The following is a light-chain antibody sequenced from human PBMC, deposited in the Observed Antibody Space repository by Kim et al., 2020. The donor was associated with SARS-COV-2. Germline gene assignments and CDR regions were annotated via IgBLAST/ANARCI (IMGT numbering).Light chain of an antibody. V-gene: IGKV1-39*01. J-gene: IGKJ1*01. CDR3: QQSYSTPPST. CDR1: QSISSY. Sequence: AVGDRVTIECMASQSISSYLNWYQQKPGKAPKLLIYAASSLKSGVPSRFSGSGSGTDFTLTIRSLQPEDFATYYCQQSYSTPPSTFGQGTKVDSK. CDR2: AAS.